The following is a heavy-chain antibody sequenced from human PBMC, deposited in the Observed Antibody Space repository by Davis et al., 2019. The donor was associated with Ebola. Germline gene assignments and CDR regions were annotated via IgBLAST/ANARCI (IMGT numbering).Heavy chain of an antibody. D-gene: IGHD3-9*01. CDR3: ATNYDILTGSAGPYGMDV. V-gene: IGHV1-69*06. CDR2: IIPIFGTA. CDR1: GGTFSSYT. Sequence: SVKVSCKASGGTFSSYTVSWVRQAPGQGLEWMGGIIPIFGTANYAQKFQGRVTITADKSTSTAYMELSSLRSEDTAVYYCATNYDILTGSAGPYGMDVWGQGTTVTVSS. J-gene: IGHJ6*02.